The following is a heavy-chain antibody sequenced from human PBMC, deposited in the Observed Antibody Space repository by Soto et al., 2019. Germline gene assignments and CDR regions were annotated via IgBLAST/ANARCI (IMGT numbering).Heavy chain of an antibody. CDR2: IKFEGGST. CDR3: ARGAKGASDVDV. D-gene: IGHD3-16*01. CDR1: GFTFSDFW. J-gene: IGHJ6*04. Sequence: EVQLVESGGGLVQPGVSLRLSCAASGFTFSDFWLHSVRQTPGKGLVWVSRIKFEGGSTNYADSVKGRFTISRDNAENTLYLQMDSLRAEYTAVYYWARGAKGASDVDVWGKGTTVTVSS. V-gene: IGHV3-74*01.